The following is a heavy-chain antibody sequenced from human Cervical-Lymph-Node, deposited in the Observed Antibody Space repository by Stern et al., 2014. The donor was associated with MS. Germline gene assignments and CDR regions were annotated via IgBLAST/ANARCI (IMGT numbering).Heavy chain of an antibody. CDR3: ARSTDSVEEAFDY. D-gene: IGHD3-16*01. J-gene: IGHJ4*02. Sequence: QVKLQESGPGLVKPSQTLSLTCTVSGGSISSGDFSWSWIRQSPGKGLEWFGYFFYGGSTDYNPSLRSRVTISGDTSKNQFSLKLSSVTAADTAVYYCARSTDSVEEAFDYWGQGNLVTVSS. CDR2: FFYGGST. V-gene: IGHV4-30-4*01. CDR1: GGSISSGDFS.